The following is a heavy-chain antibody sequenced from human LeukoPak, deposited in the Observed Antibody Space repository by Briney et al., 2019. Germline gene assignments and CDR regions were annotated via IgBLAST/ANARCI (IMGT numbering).Heavy chain of an antibody. V-gene: IGHV1-18*01. CDR2: ISAYNGNT. J-gene: IGHJ4*02. Sequence: RASVKVSRKDSGYTFTSYGISWVRQAPGQGLEWMGWISAYNGNTNYAHSLQGRVTMTTDTSTSTAYMELRSLSSDDTAVYYCARDHYYDSSGYYGRDYWGQGTLVTVSP. CDR3: ARDHYYDSSGYYGRDY. CDR1: GYTFTSYG. D-gene: IGHD3-22*01.